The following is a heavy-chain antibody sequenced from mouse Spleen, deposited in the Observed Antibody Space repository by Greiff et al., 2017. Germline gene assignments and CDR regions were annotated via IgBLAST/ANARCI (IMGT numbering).Heavy chain of an antibody. CDR2: ISSGSSTI. D-gene: IGHD2-14*01. J-gene: IGHJ4*01. CDR1: GFTFSSFG. Sequence: EVHLVESGGGLVQPGGSRKLSCAASGFTFSSFGMHWVRQAPEKGLEWVAYISSGSSTIYYADTVKGRFTISRDNPKNTLFLQMTSLRSEDTAMYYCARSGRYDGEVYAMDYWGQGTSVTVSS. V-gene: IGHV5-17*02. CDR3: ARSGRYDGEVYAMDY.